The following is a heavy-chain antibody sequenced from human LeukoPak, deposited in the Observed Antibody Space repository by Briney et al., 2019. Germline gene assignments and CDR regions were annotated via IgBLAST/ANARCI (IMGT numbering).Heavy chain of an antibody. Sequence: PGVTQRLFCAASGLPFSSYEMKWDRHAPWKGPEWGSYISSDDITIFYGDSVKGRFTVSRDNAKNSLYLQMNSLRVEDTAVYYCARERAACGGDCYDYWGQGTLVTVSS. CDR2: ISSDDITI. CDR1: GLPFSSYE. D-gene: IGHD2-21*01. J-gene: IGHJ4*02. V-gene: IGHV3-48*03. CDR3: ARERAACGGDCYDY.